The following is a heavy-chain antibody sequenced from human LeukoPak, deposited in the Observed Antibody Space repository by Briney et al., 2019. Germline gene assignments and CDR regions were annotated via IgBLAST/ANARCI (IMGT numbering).Heavy chain of an antibody. D-gene: IGHD3-10*01. J-gene: IGHJ4*02. CDR3: ARAPRGMVRGAVYFDY. CDR1: GGSFSGYY. CDR2: INHGGST. Sequence: SETLSLTCAVYGGSFSGYYWSWIRQPPGKGLEWIGEINHGGSTNYNPSLKSRVTISVDTSKNQFSLKLSSVTAADTAVYYCARAPRGMVRGAVYFDYWGQGTLVTVSS. V-gene: IGHV4-34*01.